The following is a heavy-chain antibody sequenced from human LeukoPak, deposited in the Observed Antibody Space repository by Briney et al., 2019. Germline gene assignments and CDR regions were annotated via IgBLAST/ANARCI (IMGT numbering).Heavy chain of an antibody. CDR2: IYYSGST. CDR3: ARAGGFFSPFGY. CDR1: GGSISSGGYY. J-gene: IGHJ4*02. Sequence: PSETLSLTCTVAGGSISSGGYYWSWIRQHPGKGLEWIGYIYYSGSTYYNPSLKSRVTISVDTSKNQFSLKLSSVTAADTAVYYCARAGGFFSPFGYWGQGTLVTVSS. V-gene: IGHV4-31*03. D-gene: IGHD3-3*01.